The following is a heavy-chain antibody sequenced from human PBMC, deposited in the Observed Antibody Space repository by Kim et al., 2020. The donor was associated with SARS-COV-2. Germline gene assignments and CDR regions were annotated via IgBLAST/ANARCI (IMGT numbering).Heavy chain of an antibody. D-gene: IGHD2-21*02. CDR1: GLTVSYAC. CDR2: IKSKSDGGTI. CDR3: STGLFAALKTAY. J-gene: IGHJ4*02. V-gene: IGHV3-15*01. Sequence: GGSLRLSCAVSGLTVSYACMTWVRQAPGKGLEWVGRIKSKSDGGTIDYSAPVKCRFTISRDDSTNTLYLQLNSLKTEDTAVYYCSTGLFAALKTAYWCQ.